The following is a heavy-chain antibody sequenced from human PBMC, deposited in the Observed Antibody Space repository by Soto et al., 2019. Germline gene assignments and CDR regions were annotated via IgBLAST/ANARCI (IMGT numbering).Heavy chain of an antibody. CDR2: IYWDDDK. J-gene: IGHJ4*02. D-gene: IGHD3-16*01. CDR1: GFSLSTSGVG. V-gene: IGHV2-5*02. Sequence: QITLKESGPTLVNPTQTLTLTCTFSGFSLSTSGVGVGWIRQPPGKALEWLALIYWDDDKRYSPSLKSRLTITKDTSKGQVVLTMTNMDPVDTATDCCAPRGGTHTFDYWGQGTLVTVAS. CDR3: APRGGTHTFDY.